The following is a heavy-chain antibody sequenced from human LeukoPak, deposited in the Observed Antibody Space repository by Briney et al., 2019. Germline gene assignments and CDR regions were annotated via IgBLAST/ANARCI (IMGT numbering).Heavy chain of an antibody. CDR3: ASARIIAYCGGDCYYFDY. J-gene: IGHJ4*02. V-gene: IGHV4-30-4*01. Sequence: SETLSLTCTVSGGSISSGYYYWSWIRQPPGKGLEWIGYIYYSGSTYYNPSLKSRVTISVDTSKNQFSLKLSSVTAADTAVYYCASARIIAYCGGDCYYFDYWGQGTLVTVSS. D-gene: IGHD2-21*02. CDR2: IYYSGST. CDR1: GGSISSGYYY.